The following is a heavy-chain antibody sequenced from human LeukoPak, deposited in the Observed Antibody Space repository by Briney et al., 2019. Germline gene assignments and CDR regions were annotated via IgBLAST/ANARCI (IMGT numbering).Heavy chain of an antibody. D-gene: IGHD2-15*01. CDR1: GFTFNTYT. J-gene: IGHJ5*02. CDR2: IYSGGST. CDR3: ARGSIVWFDP. V-gene: IGHV3-53*01. Sequence: GGSLRLSCAASGFTFNTYTMNWVRQAPGKGLEWVSVIYSGGSTYYADSVKGRFTISRDNSKNTLYLQMNSLRAEDTAVYYCARGSIVWFDPWGQGTLVTVSS.